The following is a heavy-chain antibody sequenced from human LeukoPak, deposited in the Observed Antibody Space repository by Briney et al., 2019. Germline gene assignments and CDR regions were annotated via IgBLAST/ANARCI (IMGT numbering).Heavy chain of an antibody. CDR2: IIPILGIA. Sequence: SSVKVSCKASGCSFSSYAIILVRQAPGQGLEWMGRIIPILGIANYAQKFQGRVTITADKSTITAYMELSSLRSEDTAVYYCARGCSGSSCYEYGYWGQGTLVTVSS. CDR1: GCSFSSYA. CDR3: ARGCSGSSCYEYGY. V-gene: IGHV1-69*04. J-gene: IGHJ4*02. D-gene: IGHD2-15*01.